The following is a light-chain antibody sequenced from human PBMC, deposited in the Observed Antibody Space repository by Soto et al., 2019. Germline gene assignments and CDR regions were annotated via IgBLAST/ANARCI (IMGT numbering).Light chain of an antibody. V-gene: IGKV4-1*01. J-gene: IGKJ5*01. CDR2: GTS. CDR1: QSVFSSSGNKNY. Sequence: DIVMTQSPDSLVVSLGERATINCKSSQSVFSSSGNKNYLAWFQKKPGQPPKLLISGTSTRESGVPDRFSGSGSGIDFTLTFCSLQAEDVAVYYCQQYLGSPITFGQGTRLEIK. CDR3: QQYLGSPIT.